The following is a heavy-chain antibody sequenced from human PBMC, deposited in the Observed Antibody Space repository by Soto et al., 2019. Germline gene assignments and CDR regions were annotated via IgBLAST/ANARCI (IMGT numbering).Heavy chain of an antibody. CDR1: GGTFSSYT. V-gene: IGHV1-69*08. Sequence: QVQLVQSGAEVKKPGSSVKVSCKASGGTFSSYTISWVRQAPGQGLEWMGRIIPILGIANYAQKFQGRVTITADKATSTAYMELSSLRSEDTAVYYCARDTSPPTVGRDWYFDLWGRGTLVTVSS. CDR3: ARDTSPPTVGRDWYFDL. CDR2: IIPILGIA. J-gene: IGHJ2*01. D-gene: IGHD1-26*01.